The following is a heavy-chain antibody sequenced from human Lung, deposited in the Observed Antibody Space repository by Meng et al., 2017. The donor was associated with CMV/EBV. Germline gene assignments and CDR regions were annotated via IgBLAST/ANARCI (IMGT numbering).Heavy chain of an antibody. V-gene: IGHV1-2*02. Sequence: SVKVSCXASGYNFTGYYMHWVRQAPGQGLEWMGWINPNSGYTNYAQKFQGRVTMTGDTSITTAYMELSRLRSDDMAVYYCARVKRYCTGGSCSSTGYYGMDVWGQGTTVTVSS. D-gene: IGHD2-15*01. J-gene: IGHJ6*02. CDR3: ARVKRYCTGGSCSSTGYYGMDV. CDR1: GYNFTGYY. CDR2: INPNSGYT.